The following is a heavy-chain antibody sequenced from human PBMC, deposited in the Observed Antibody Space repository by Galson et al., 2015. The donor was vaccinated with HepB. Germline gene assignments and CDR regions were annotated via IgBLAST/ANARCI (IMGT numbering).Heavy chain of an antibody. Sequence: SVKVSCKASGYTFTGYYMHWVRQAPGQGLEWMGWINPNSGGTNYAQKFQGRVTMTRDTSISTTYMELSRLRSDDTAVYYCARDWAAAYSSSWFPFFDYWGQGTLVTVSS. CDR1: GYTFTGYY. J-gene: IGHJ4*02. CDR2: INPNSGGT. V-gene: IGHV1-2*02. CDR3: ARDWAAAYSSSWFPFFDY. D-gene: IGHD6-13*01.